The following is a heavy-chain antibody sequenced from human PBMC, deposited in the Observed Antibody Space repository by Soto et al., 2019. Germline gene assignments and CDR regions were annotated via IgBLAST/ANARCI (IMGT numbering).Heavy chain of an antibody. Sequence: EGQLLESGGGLVQPGGSLRLSCAASGFTFSSYAMSWVRQAPGKGLEWVSSISGGGASTYYADSVKGRFTISRENSMNTLYLQVNSLRAEDTAVYYCAKGTSSGKVYGMDAWGQGITVTVSS. J-gene: IGHJ6*02. V-gene: IGHV3-23*01. CDR1: GFTFSSYA. CDR3: AKGTSSGKVYGMDA. CDR2: ISGGGAST. D-gene: IGHD3-10*01.